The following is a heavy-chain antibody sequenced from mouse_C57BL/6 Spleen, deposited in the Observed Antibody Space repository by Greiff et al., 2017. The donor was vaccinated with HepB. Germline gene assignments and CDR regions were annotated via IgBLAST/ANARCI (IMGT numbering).Heavy chain of an antibody. D-gene: IGHD3-2*02. CDR1: GFSFNTYA. J-gene: IGHJ4*01. V-gene: IGHV10-1*01. Sequence: EVHLVESGGGLVQPKGSLKLSCAASGFSFNTYAMNWVRQAPGKGLEWVARIRSKSNNYATYYADSVKDRFTISRDDSESMLYLQMNNLKTEDTAMYYCVRQWEGQSGLYAMDYWGQGTSVTVSS. CDR3: VRQWEGQSGLYAMDY. CDR2: IRSKSNNYAT.